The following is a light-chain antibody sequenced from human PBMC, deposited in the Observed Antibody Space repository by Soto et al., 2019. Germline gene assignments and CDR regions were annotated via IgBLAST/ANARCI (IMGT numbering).Light chain of an antibody. J-gene: IGKJ1*01. CDR1: QSVSSNY. V-gene: IGKV3-20*01. CDR2: GAS. CDR3: QQYGSSRWT. Sequence: EIVLTQSPGTLSLSPGEGATLSCRASQSVSSNYLACYQQNAGQPRSLLIYGASSGASSIPDWCSGSGSGTDFTLTISRLEAEDFVVYCWQQYGSSRWTFGQGTKVDIK.